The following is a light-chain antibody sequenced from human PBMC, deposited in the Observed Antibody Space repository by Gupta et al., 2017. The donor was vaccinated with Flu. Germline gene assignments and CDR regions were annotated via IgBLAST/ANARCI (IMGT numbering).Light chain of an antibody. J-gene: IGLJ3*02. CDR2: EGS. CDR3: CSYAGSSTPWV. V-gene: IGLV2-23*01. CDR1: SSDVGSYNL. Sequence: ISCTGTSSDVGSYNLVSWYQQHPGKAPKLMVYEGSKRPSGVSHRFSGSKSGNTASLTITGLQAEDEADYYCCSYAGSSTPWVFGGGTKLTVL.